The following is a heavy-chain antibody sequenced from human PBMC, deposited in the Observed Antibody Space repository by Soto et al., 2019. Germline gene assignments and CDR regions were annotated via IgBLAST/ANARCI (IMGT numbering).Heavy chain of an antibody. CDR1: GFTFSSFL. J-gene: IGHJ4*02. CDR2: IKQDGSEK. D-gene: IGHD6-13*01. Sequence: PGSSLRLTFAASGFTFSSFLMTLVRQAPGKGLEWVANIKQDGSEKYYVDSVKGRFTISRDNAKNSLYLQMNSLRAEDTAVYYCATHPYSSGWYCWGQGT. CDR3: ATHPYSSGWYC. V-gene: IGHV3-7*02.